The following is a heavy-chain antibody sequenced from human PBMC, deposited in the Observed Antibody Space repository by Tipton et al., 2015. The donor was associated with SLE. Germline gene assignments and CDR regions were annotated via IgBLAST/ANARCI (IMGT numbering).Heavy chain of an antibody. D-gene: IGHD2/OR15-2a*01. Sequence: TLSLTCTVSGGSISSYYWSWIRQPPEKGLEWIGYIYFDGTTKYNPPLESRLTMSVDSSKNQVSLQLNAVTAADTAVYYCAAYPLSRGPLLYGFYIWGQGTMVTVSS. CDR3: AAYPLSRGPLLYGFYI. J-gene: IGHJ3*02. CDR2: IYFDGTT. CDR1: GGSISSYY. V-gene: IGHV4-59*01.